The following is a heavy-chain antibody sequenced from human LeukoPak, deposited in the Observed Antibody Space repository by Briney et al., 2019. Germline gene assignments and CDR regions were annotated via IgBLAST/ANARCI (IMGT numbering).Heavy chain of an antibody. Sequence: GGSLRLSCAASEFTFSSHDMRWVRQAPGKGLEWVSSIVHIGTGTYYADSVKGRFTISRDNSKNTLFLQMNSLSAEDTAVYYCTRLALVTTNGAFSDYWGQGTLVTVSS. V-gene: IGHV3-23*01. CDR3: TRLALVTTNGAFSDY. CDR2: IVHIGTGT. D-gene: IGHD4-17*01. CDR1: EFTFSSHD. J-gene: IGHJ4*02.